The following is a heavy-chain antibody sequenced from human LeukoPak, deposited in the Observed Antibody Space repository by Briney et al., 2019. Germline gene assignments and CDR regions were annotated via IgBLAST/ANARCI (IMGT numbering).Heavy chain of an antibody. Sequence: GGSLRLSCAASGFTFSSYAMGWVRQAPGKGLEWVSAISGSGDTYYADSVRGRFTISRDNSKNTLFLQVNSLRAEDTAVYYCAKVPFMGSGWGDWGQGTLVTVSS. CDR2: ISGSGDT. D-gene: IGHD6-19*01. V-gene: IGHV3-23*01. CDR1: GFTFSSYA. J-gene: IGHJ4*02. CDR3: AKVPFMGSGWGD.